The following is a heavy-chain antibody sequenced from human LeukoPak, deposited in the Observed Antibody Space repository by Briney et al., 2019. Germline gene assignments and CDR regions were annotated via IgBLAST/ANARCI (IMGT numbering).Heavy chain of an antibody. CDR1: GFTVSSNY. CDR2: ISGSGGST. D-gene: IGHD3-10*01. Sequence: GGSLRLSCAASGFTVSSNYINWVRQAPGKGLKWVSAISGSGGSTYYADSVKGRFTISRDNSKNTVYLQMNSLRADDTAVYYCAKVLKFGEDDYFDYWGQGTLVTVSS. V-gene: IGHV3-23*01. CDR3: AKVLKFGEDDYFDY. J-gene: IGHJ4*02.